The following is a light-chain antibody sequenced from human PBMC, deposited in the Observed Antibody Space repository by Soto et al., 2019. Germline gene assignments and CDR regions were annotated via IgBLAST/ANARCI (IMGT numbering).Light chain of an antibody. Sequence: QSVLTQPRSVSGSPGQSVTISFTGTSSDVGGYNYVSWYQQYPDRAPKVIIYDVSERPSGVHDRFSGSKSGNTASLTISGLQAEDEADYYCCSYAGSYTYVFGSGTKLTVL. CDR3: CSYAGSYTYV. J-gene: IGLJ1*01. CDR1: SSDVGGYNY. V-gene: IGLV2-11*01. CDR2: DVS.